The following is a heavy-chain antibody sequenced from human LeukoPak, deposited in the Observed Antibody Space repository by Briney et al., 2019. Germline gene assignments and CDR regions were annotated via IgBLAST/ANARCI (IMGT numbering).Heavy chain of an antibody. CDR3: ARAPGAFDI. V-gene: IGHV3-33*01. D-gene: IGHD2-2*01. J-gene: IGHJ3*02. Sequence: GGSLRLSCAASGFTFSSYGMHWVRQAPGKGPEWVAVVWYDGSNKYYADSVKGRFTISRDNSKNTLYLQMNSLRAEDTAVYYCARAPGAFDIWGQGTMVTVSS. CDR1: GFTFSSYG. CDR2: VWYDGSNK.